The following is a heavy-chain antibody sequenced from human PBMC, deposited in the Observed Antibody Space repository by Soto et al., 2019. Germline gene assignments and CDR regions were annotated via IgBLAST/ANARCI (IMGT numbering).Heavy chain of an antibody. D-gene: IGHD2-21*02. J-gene: IGHJ3*02. CDR2: IGHRGET. CDR1: GGSISSGRYY. CDR3: ARVEGGTATSVVEAFDM. V-gene: IGHV4-34*07. Sequence: QVQLQQWGAGLLNPSETLSLTCAVYGGSISSGRYYWTWIRHPPGMGLEWIGEIGHRGETHFNPSLGSRVSISGVTALNQFALKMSAVTGADTALYYDARVEGGTATSVVEAFDMWGPGAMVTVSS.